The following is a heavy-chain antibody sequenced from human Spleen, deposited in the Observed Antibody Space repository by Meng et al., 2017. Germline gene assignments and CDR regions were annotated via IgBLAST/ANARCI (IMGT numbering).Heavy chain of an antibody. Sequence: GESLKISCAGSGLTFSSHWMSWVRQAPGKGLEWVANIKQDGTEKDYVDSVKGRFTISRDNAKNSLYLQMNSLRAEDTAVYYCARDLGFRDGEYYFDYWGQGTLVTVSS. V-gene: IGHV3-7*01. D-gene: IGHD4-17*01. J-gene: IGHJ4*02. CDR3: ARDLGFRDGEYYFDY. CDR2: IKQDGTEK. CDR1: GLTFSSHW.